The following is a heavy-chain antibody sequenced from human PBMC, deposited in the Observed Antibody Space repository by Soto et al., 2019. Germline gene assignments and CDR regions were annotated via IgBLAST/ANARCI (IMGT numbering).Heavy chain of an antibody. J-gene: IGHJ5*02. V-gene: IGHV4-59*01. CDR3: ARAPIQLWLEGWFDP. D-gene: IGHD5-18*01. CDR1: GGSISSYY. CDR2: IYYSGIT. Sequence: SETLSLTCTVSGGSISSYYCSWIRQPPGKGLEWIGYIYYSGITNYNPSLKSRVTISVDTSKNQFSLKLSSVTAADTAVYYCARAPIQLWLEGWFDPCGQGTLVTLSS.